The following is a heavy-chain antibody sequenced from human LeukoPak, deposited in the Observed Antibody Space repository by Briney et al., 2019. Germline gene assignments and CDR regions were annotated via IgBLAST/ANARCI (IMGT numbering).Heavy chain of an antibody. V-gene: IGHV4-39*01. CDR1: GGSISINTYY. D-gene: IGHD6-19*01. Sequence: SETLSLTCTVSGGSISINTYYWGWIRQPPGKGLEWIGNIYYSGNTYYNPSLKSRVTISVDTSKNQFSLKLSSVTAADTAVYYCARRSSSGWYYFDYWGQGTLVTVSS. CDR2: IYYSGNT. CDR3: ARRSSSGWYYFDY. J-gene: IGHJ4*02.